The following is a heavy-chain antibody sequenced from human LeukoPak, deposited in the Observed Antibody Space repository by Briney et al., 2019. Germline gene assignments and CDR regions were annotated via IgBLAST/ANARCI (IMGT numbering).Heavy chain of an antibody. D-gene: IGHD3-22*01. CDR1: GFTFSSYE. J-gene: IGHJ4*02. CDR3: ASVLGYYDSSGTLDY. Sequence: GGSLRLSCAASGFTFSSYEMNWVRQAPGKGLEWVSYISSSGSTIYYADSVKGRFTISRDNAKNSLYLQMNSLRAEDTAVYYCASVLGYYDSSGTLDYWGQGTLVTVSS. V-gene: IGHV3-48*03. CDR2: ISSSGSTI.